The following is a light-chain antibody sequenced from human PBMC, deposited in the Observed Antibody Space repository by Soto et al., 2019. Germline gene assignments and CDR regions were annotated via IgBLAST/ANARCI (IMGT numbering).Light chain of an antibody. Sequence: EIVMTQSPATLSVSPGGRATLSCRASQSISDTLAWYQVKPGQAPRLLIYDTSSRATGIPDRFSGSGSGTDFTLTITRLEPEDFAVFYCQQYGTSEIIFGQGTRLEIK. CDR3: QQYGTSEII. J-gene: IGKJ5*01. V-gene: IGKV3-20*01. CDR1: QSISDT. CDR2: DTS.